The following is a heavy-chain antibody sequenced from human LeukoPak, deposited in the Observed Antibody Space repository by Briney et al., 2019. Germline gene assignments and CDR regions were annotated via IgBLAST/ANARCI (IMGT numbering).Heavy chain of an antibody. CDR1: GYTFTSYG. Sequence: ASVKVSCTASGYTFTSYGISWVRQAPGQGLEWMGWISAYNGNTNYAQKLQGRVTMTTDTSTSTAYMELRSLRSDDTAVYYCARDLNDYYDSTFDPWGQGTLVTVSS. D-gene: IGHD3-22*01. CDR3: ARDLNDYYDSTFDP. CDR2: ISAYNGNT. J-gene: IGHJ5*02. V-gene: IGHV1-18*01.